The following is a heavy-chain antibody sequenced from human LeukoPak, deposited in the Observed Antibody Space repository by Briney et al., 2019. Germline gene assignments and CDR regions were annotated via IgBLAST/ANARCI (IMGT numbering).Heavy chain of an antibody. CDR3: TRAWTGDY. V-gene: IGHV3-53*01. Sequence: GGSLRLSCAASGLSVSDNYMTWVRQAPGKGLDWVSIIYPNGRTYYADSVKGRFTISSDNSKNTLNLQMDSLRVEDTAVYYCTRAWTGDYWGQGTLVTVFS. CDR2: IYPNGRT. D-gene: IGHD3/OR15-3a*01. J-gene: IGHJ4*02. CDR1: GLSVSDNY.